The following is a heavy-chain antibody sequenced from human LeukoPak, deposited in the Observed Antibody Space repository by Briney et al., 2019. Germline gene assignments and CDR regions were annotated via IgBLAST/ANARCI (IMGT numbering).Heavy chain of an antibody. J-gene: IGHJ1*01. Sequence: GGSLRLSCAASGFTFSSYAMSWVRQAPGKGLEWVSVIYSGGSTYYADSVKGRFTISRDNSKNTLYLQMNSLRAEDTAVYYCARIIAAAGTVEYFQHWGQGTLVTVSS. D-gene: IGHD6-13*01. CDR3: ARIIAAAGTVEYFQH. CDR2: IYSGGST. V-gene: IGHV3-53*05. CDR1: GFTFSSYA.